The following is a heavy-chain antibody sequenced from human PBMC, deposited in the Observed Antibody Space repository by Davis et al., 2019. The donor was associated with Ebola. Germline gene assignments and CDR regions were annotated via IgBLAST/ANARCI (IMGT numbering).Heavy chain of an antibody. J-gene: IGHJ3*02. CDR3: ARERGYAFDI. Sequence: MPSETLSLTCTVSGGSISSSSYYWSWIRQPPGKGLEWIGYIYYSGSTNYNPSLKSRVTISVDTSKNQFSLKLSSVTAADTAVYYCARERGYAFDIWGQRTMVTVSS. CDR1: GGSISSSSYY. CDR2: IYYSGST. V-gene: IGHV4-61*01. D-gene: IGHD3-10*01.